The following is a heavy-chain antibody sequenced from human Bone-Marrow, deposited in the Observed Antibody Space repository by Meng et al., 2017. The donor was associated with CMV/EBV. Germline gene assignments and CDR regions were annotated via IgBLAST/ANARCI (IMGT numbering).Heavy chain of an antibody. V-gene: IGHV1-69*05. D-gene: IGHD1-26*01. CDR3: ASASRGGGSYYGYDAFDI. CDR1: FSSYA. J-gene: IGHJ3*02. CDR2: IIPIFGTA. Sequence: FSSYAISWVRQAPGQGLEWMGGIIPIFGTANYAQKFQGRVTITTDESTSTAYMELSSLRSEDTAVYYCASASRGGGSYYGYDAFDIWGQGTMVTVSS.